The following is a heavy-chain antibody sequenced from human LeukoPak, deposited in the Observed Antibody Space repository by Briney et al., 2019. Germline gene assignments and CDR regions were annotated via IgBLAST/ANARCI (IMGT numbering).Heavy chain of an antibody. Sequence: GGSLRLSCAASGFTFSSYNMNWVRQTPGMGLEWVSYISHDPNIIYYADSVKGRFTISRDNAKNSLYLQLNSLRAEDTAVYYCARAYYYDSSGYKAPFDDWGQGTLVTVSS. CDR1: GFTFSSYN. J-gene: IGHJ4*02. CDR3: ARAYYYDSSGYKAPFDD. D-gene: IGHD3-22*01. CDR2: ISHDPNII. V-gene: IGHV3-48*01.